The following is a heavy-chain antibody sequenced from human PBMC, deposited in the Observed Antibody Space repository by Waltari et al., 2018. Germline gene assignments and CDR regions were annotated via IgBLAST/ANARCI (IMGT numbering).Heavy chain of an antibody. Sequence: QLQLQESGPGLVKPSETLSLTCPVSGGSISSSSYYWGWIRQPPGKGLEWIGSIYYSGSTYYNPSLKSRVTISVDTSKNQFSLKLSSVTAADTAVYYCARDRGGAGAAIGTNFDYWGQGTLVTVSS. CDR3: ARDRGGAGAAIGTNFDY. D-gene: IGHD2-2*02. J-gene: IGHJ4*02. V-gene: IGHV4-39*07. CDR1: GGSISSSSYY. CDR2: IYYSGST.